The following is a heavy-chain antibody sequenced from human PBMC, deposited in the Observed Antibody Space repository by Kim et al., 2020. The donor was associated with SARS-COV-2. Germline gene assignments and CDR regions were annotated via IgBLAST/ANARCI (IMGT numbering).Heavy chain of an antibody. CDR2: MTGRYGNT. V-gene: IGHV3-23*01. Sequence: GGSLRLSCAASGFPFRNYAMNWVRQSPAKGLEWVSSMTGRYGNTYYADSVRGRFTIFRDNSNNMLSLQMNSLRAEDTAVYYCARGALESCASTRCYEFDSWGQGTLVTVSS. J-gene: IGHJ4*02. CDR3: ARGALESCASTRCYEFDS. D-gene: IGHD2-2*01. CDR1: GFPFRNYA.